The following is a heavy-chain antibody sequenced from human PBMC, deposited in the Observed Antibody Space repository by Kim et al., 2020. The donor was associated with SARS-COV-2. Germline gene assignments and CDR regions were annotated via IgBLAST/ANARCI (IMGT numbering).Heavy chain of an antibody. V-gene: IGHV1-2*06. D-gene: IGHD3-3*01. CDR3: AREEGITIFGVVISSPYYYGMDV. CDR2: INPNSGGT. CDR1: GYTFTGYY. Sequence: ASVKVSCKASGYTFTGYYMYWVRQAPGQGLEWMGRINPNSGGTNYAQKFQGRVTMTRDTSISTAYMELSRLRSDDTAVYYCAREEGITIFGVVISSPYYYGMDVWGQGTTVTVSS. J-gene: IGHJ6*02.